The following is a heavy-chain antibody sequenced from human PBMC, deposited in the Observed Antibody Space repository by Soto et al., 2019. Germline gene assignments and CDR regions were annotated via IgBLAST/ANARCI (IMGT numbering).Heavy chain of an antibody. J-gene: IGHJ3*02. Sequence: ASVKVSCKVSGYTLTELSMHWVRQAPGKGLEWMGGFDPEDGETIYAQKFQGRVTMTEDTSTDTAYMELSSLRSEDTAVYYCATKSPFLITMIVVARSFDIWGQGTMVTVSS. D-gene: IGHD3-22*01. CDR1: GYTLTELS. V-gene: IGHV1-24*01. CDR3: ATKSPFLITMIVVARSFDI. CDR2: FDPEDGET.